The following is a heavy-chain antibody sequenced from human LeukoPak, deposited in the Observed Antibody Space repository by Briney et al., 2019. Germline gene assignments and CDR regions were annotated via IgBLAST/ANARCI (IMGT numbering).Heavy chain of an antibody. CDR3: ARASWVSDPDAVR. D-gene: IGHD6-13*01. CDR1: GISFRNYA. Sequence: GRSLRLSCAASGISFRNYAMSWVRQPPARGPEWVSSLRGNDETFYADSVKGRFTLSRDDSRNTVYLQLNNLRVEDTAIYYCARASWVSDPDAVRWGQGTQVTVSS. J-gene: IGHJ4*02. V-gene: IGHV3-23*01. CDR2: LRGNDET.